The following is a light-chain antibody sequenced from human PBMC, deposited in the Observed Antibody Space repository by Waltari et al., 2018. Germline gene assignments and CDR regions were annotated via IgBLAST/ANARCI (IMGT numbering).Light chain of an antibody. CDR3: GGWDDSLNGWV. CDR2: RDN. CDR1: NSNIGNTH. Sequence: QSVMTQPPSASGTPGQRVTLPCYGRNSNIGNTHVYWYQQLPGAAPKLLIYRDNERPSGVPDRFSVSKSGTSASLAISGLRSEDEADYYCGGWDDSLNGWVFGGGTKLTVL. J-gene: IGLJ3*02. V-gene: IGLV1-47*01.